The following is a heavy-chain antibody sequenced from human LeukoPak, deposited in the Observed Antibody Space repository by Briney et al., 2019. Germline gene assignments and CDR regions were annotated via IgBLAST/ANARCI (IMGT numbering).Heavy chain of an antibody. V-gene: IGHV1-2*02. Sequence: RWASVKVSSKASGYTFTGYYMHWLRQDPAQGLQWMGWINPNSGGTNYAQKFQGRVAMTRDTSISTAYMELSRLRADDTAVYYCARDAAGFDYCGQGSLVTVCS. CDR1: GYTFTGYY. CDR2: INPNSGGT. D-gene: IGHD6-25*01. CDR3: ARDAAGFDY. J-gene: IGHJ4*02.